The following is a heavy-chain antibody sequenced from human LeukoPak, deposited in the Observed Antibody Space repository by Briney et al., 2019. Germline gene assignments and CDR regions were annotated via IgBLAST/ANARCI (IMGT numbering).Heavy chain of an antibody. CDR1: GGSISSYY. CDR3: ARVARVPIRLTTENWFDP. D-gene: IGHD4-17*01. V-gene: IGHV4-59*01. CDR2: IYYSGST. J-gene: IGHJ5*02. Sequence: SETLSLTCTVSGGSISSYYWSRIRQPPGKGLEWIGYIYYSGSTNCNPSLKSRVTISVDTSKNQFSLKLSSVTAADTAVYYCARVARVPIRLTTENWFDPWGQGTLVTVSS.